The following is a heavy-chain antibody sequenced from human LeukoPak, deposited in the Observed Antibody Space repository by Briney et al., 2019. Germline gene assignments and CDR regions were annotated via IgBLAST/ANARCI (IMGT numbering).Heavy chain of an antibody. J-gene: IGHJ6*02. CDR2: ISGSGGST. CDR3: AKGGRYCSSTSFYTYGMDV. CDR1: GFTFSSYA. Sequence: RSGGSLRLSCAASGFTFSSYAMSWVRQAPGKGLEWVSAISGSGGSTYYADSVKGGFTISRDNSKNTLYLQMNSLRAEDTAVYYCAKGGRYCSSTSFYTYGMDVWGQGTTVTVSS. V-gene: IGHV3-23*01. D-gene: IGHD2-2*02.